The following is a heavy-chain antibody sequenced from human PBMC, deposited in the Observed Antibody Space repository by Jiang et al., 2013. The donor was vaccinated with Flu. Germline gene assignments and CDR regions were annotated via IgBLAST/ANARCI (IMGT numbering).Heavy chain of an antibody. V-gene: IGHV4-39*07. CDR3: ARRPTVYYFDY. CDR2: IYYSGST. D-gene: IGHD4-11*01. CDR1: GGSISTISYY. J-gene: IGHJ4*02. Sequence: GLVKPSETLSLTCTVSGGSISTISYYWGWIRQPPGKGLEWIGSIYYSGSTFYNPSLKSRVTISLDTSKNQFSLKLSSVTAADTAVYYCARRPTVYYFDYWGQGALVTVSS.